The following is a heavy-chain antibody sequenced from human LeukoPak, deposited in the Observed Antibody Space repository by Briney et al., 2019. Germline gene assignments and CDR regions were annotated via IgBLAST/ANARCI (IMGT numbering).Heavy chain of an antibody. CDR2: ISSSGSII. J-gene: IGHJ4*02. D-gene: IGHD2-2*01. CDR1: GFTFSSYE. CDR3: ARGVVPPPY. V-gene: IGHV3-48*03. Sequence: PGGSLRLSCAASGFTFSSYEFNWVRKAPGKALEWVSYISSSGSIIFYADSVKGRFTISRDNAKKSLYLQMNSLRAEDTAIYYCARGVVPPPYWGQGTLVTVSS.